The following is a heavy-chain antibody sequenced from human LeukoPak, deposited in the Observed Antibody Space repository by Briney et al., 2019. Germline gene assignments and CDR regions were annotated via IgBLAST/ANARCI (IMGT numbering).Heavy chain of an antibody. D-gene: IGHD3-22*01. V-gene: IGHV4-4*02. CDR1: GGSISSSNW. Sequence: SETLSLTCAVSGGSISSSNWWSWVRQPPGKGLEWIGEIYHSGSTNYNPSLKSRVTISVDKSKNQFSLKLSSVTAADTAVYYCARMWTTYYYDSSGYQSYFDYWGQGTLVTVSS. CDR2: IYHSGST. J-gene: IGHJ4*02. CDR3: ARMWTTYYYDSSGYQSYFDY.